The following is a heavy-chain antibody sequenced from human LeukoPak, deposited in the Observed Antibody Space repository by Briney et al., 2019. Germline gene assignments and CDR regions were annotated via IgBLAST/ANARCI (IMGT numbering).Heavy chain of an antibody. CDR1: GFSFSSSY. J-gene: IGHJ4*02. Sequence: GGSLRLSCVASGFSFSSSYMSWVRQAPGKGLEWVANIKQDGNEKHYVDSVKGRFTISRDNAKSSPYLQMNSLRAEDTAVYYCARDPRGSEYSHFDSWGQGTLVTVSS. CDR2: IKQDGNEK. CDR3: ARDPRGSEYSHFDS. D-gene: IGHD3-10*01. V-gene: IGHV3-7*01.